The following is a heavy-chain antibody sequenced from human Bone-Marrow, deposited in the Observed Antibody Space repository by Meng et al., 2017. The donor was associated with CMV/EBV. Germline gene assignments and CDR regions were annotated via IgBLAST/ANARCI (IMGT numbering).Heavy chain of an antibody. V-gene: IGHV1-18*01. CDR2: ISAYNGNT. CDR1: GYTFTSYG. Sequence: ASVKVSCKASGYTFTSYGISWVRQAPGQGLEWMGWISAYNGNTNYAQKLQGRVTMTTDTSTSKAYMELRSLRSDDTAVYYCARLHSSSSLPLGYYGRDVWGQRTTVTVSS. CDR3: ARLHSSSSLPLGYYGRDV. J-gene: IGHJ6*02. D-gene: IGHD6-6*01.